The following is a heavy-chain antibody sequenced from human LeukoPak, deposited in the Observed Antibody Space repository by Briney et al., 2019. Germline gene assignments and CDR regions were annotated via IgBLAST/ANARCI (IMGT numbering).Heavy chain of an antibody. CDR3: ARDRLSPYYFDY. D-gene: IGHD3-16*01. J-gene: IGHJ4*02. CDR1: GGSVTDYY. V-gene: IGHV4-59*02. CDR2: IYYTGT. Sequence: SETLSLTCTVSGGSVTDYYWSWIRQSPGKGLEWIGYIYYTGTSYNPSLKSRVSISADTSKNQFSLKLISVTAADTAVYYCARDRLSPYYFDYWGQGTLVTVSS.